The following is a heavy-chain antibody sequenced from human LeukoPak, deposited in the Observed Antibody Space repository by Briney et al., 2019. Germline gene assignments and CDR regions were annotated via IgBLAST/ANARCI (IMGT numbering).Heavy chain of an antibody. CDR1: GYTFTSYD. D-gene: IGHD6-19*01. J-gene: IGHJ4*02. V-gene: IGHV1-69*13. CDR3: ARGFSIAVAGRFDY. Sequence: SVNVSCKASGYTFTSYDINWVRQAPGQGLEWMGGIIPIFGTANYAQKFQGRVTITADESTSTAYMELSSLRSEDTAVYYCARGFSIAVAGRFDYWGQGTLVTVSS. CDR2: IIPIFGTA.